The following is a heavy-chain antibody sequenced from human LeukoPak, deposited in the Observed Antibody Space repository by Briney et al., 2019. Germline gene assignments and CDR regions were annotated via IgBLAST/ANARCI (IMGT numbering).Heavy chain of an antibody. V-gene: IGHV4-31*03. D-gene: IGHD3-22*01. Sequence: SETLSLTCTVSSGSISSGGYYWSWIRQHPGKGLEWIGYIYYSGSTYYNPSLKSRVTISVDTSKNQFSLKLSSVTAADTAVYYCARGTPDYYDSSGYFVFWFDPWGQGTLVTVSS. CDR3: ARGTPDYYDSSGYFVFWFDP. J-gene: IGHJ5*02. CDR1: SGSISSGGYY. CDR2: IYYSGST.